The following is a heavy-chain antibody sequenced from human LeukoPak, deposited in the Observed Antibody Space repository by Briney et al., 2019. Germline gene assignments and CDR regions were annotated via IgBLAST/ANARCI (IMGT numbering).Heavy chain of an antibody. J-gene: IGHJ5*02. Sequence: PSETLSLTCAVSGYSISRGYYWGWIRQPPGKGLEWIGSIYHSGSTYYNPSLKSRVTISVDTSKNQFSLKLSSVTAADTAVYYCARDITMVRGVIIPRWFDRWGQGTLVTVSS. D-gene: IGHD3-10*01. V-gene: IGHV4-38-2*02. CDR3: ARDITMVRGVIIPRWFDR. CDR1: GYSISRGYY. CDR2: IYHSGST.